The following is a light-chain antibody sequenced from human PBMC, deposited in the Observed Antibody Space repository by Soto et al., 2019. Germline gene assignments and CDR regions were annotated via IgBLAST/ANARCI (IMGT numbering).Light chain of an antibody. CDR2: DAS. Sequence: EIVLTQSPATLSLSPGERATLSCRASQSVSSSLAWYQQKPGQAPRLLIYDASNRATGIPARFSGSGSGTDFPLTIRGLEPEDFAVYFGQQRSNWPPWYTFGQGTKLAIK. CDR3: QQRSNWPPWYT. CDR1: QSVSSS. V-gene: IGKV3-11*01. J-gene: IGKJ2*01.